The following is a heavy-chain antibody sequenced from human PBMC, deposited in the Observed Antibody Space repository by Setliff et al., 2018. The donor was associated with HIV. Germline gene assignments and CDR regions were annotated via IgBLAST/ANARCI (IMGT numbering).Heavy chain of an antibody. CDR1: GYTFVSDY. Sequence: ASVKVSCKASGYTFVSDYIHWVRQAPGQGPEWMGIINPSGGSTNYAQKFQGRVTMTRDTSTSTVYMELSSLRFEDTAVYYCARDLVSITIFGVVIQGAFDTWGQGTMVTVSS. D-gene: IGHD3-3*01. V-gene: IGHV1-46*01. CDR3: ARDLVSITIFGVVIQGAFDT. J-gene: IGHJ3*02. CDR2: INPSGGST.